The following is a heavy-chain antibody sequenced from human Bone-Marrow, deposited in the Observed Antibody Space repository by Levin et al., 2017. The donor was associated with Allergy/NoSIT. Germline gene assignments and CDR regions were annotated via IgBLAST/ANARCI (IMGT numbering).Heavy chain of an antibody. Sequence: SVKVSCEASGGTFSGYAISWVRQAPGQGLEWMGGIIPIVGTAKYAQIFQGRVTITADKSTNTAYMELSSLRSEDTAVYYCARGFLQWSTVLGFNYFYQYGLDVWGQGTTVTVSS. CDR2: IIPIVGTA. CDR1: GGTFSGYA. V-gene: IGHV1-69*06. D-gene: IGHD3-3*01. CDR3: ARGFLQWSTVLGFNYFYQYGLDV. J-gene: IGHJ6*02.